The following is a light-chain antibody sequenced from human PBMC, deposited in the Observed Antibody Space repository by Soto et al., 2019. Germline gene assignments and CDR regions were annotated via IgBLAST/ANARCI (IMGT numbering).Light chain of an antibody. V-gene: IGKV1-39*01. J-gene: IGKJ1*01. Sequence: DIQMTQSPSSLSASVGDRVTITCRASQSISSYLNWYQQKPGKAPKLLIYAASSLQSGVPSRFCGSGSGTEFTLTISSLQPEDFATYYCQQSYSTLWTFGQGTKVEIK. CDR2: AAS. CDR3: QQSYSTLWT. CDR1: QSISSY.